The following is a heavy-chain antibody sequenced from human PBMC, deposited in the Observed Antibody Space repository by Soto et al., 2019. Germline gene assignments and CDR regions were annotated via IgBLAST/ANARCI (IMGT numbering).Heavy chain of an antibody. D-gene: IGHD3-10*01. Sequence: PSETLSLTCAVYGGSFSGYYWSWIRQPPGKGLEWIGEINHSGSTNYNPSLKSRVTISVDTSKNQFSLKLSSVTAADTAVYYCERERITMVRGVTRDAFDIWGQGTMVTVS. CDR1: GGSFSGYY. CDR2: INHSGST. CDR3: ERERITMVRGVTRDAFDI. J-gene: IGHJ3*02. V-gene: IGHV4-34*01.